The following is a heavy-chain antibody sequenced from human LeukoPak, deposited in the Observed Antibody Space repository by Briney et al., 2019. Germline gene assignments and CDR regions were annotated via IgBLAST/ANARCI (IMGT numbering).Heavy chain of an antibody. D-gene: IGHD5-18*01. Sequence: ASVKVSCKVSGYTLTELSMHWVRQAPGKGLEWMGGFDPEDGETIYAQKFQGRVTMTEDTSTDTAYMELSSLRSEDTAVYYCATFNSYGYCLDYWGQGTLVTVSS. J-gene: IGHJ4*02. CDR3: ATFNSYGYCLDY. CDR2: FDPEDGET. V-gene: IGHV1-24*01. CDR1: GYTLTELS.